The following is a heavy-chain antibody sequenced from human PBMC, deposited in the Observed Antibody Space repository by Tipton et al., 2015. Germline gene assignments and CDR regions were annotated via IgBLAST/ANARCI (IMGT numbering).Heavy chain of an antibody. CDR3: ARECYFGSGRPYYGMDV. CDR2: ITSRSRTI. CDR1: GFIFNRYS. D-gene: IGHD3-10*01. J-gene: IGHJ6*02. Sequence: SLRLSCAASGFIFNRYSMNWVRLAPGKGLAWLSYITSRSRTIYYADSVKGRFTISRDNAKNSLYLQMNSLRDEDTAVYYCARECYFGSGRPYYGMDVWGQGTTVTVSS. V-gene: IGHV3-48*02.